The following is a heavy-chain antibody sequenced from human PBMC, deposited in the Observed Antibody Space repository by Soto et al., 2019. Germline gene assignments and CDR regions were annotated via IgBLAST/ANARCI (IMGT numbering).Heavy chain of an antibody. D-gene: IGHD4-17*01. CDR3: AREGRKWTTVRRGWFDP. Sequence: QVQLQQWGAGLLKPSETLSLTCAVYGGSFSGYYWSWIRQPPGKGLEWIGEINHSGSTNYNPSLKSRVTISVDTSKNQFSLKLSSVTAADTAVYYCAREGRKWTTVRRGWFDPWGQGTLVTVSS. CDR2: INHSGST. J-gene: IGHJ5*02. CDR1: GGSFSGYY. V-gene: IGHV4-34*01.